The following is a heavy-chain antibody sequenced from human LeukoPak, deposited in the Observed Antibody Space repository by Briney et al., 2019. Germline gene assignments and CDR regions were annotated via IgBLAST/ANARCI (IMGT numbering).Heavy chain of an antibody. Sequence: SVKVSCKASGGTFSSYAISWVRQAPGQGLEWMGGIIPIFGTANYAQKFQGRVTITADESTGTAYMELSSLRSEDTAVYYCAREGEKLDPDAFDIWGQGTMVTVSS. CDR2: IIPIFGTA. CDR1: GGTFSSYA. CDR3: AREGEKLDPDAFDI. D-gene: IGHD1-1*01. J-gene: IGHJ3*02. V-gene: IGHV1-69*13.